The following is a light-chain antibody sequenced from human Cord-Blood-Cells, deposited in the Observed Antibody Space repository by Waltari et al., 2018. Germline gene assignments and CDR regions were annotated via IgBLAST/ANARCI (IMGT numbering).Light chain of an antibody. J-gene: IGKJ1*01. V-gene: IGKV1-5*03. CDR3: QQYNSYST. Sequence: DIQMTQSPSTLSASVGDRVTITCRASQSISSWLAWYQQKPGKAPKLLIYKASSLESGVPSRFSGSGSGTEFTLTISSRQPDYFATYYCQQYNSYSTFGQGTKVEIK. CDR2: KAS. CDR1: QSISSW.